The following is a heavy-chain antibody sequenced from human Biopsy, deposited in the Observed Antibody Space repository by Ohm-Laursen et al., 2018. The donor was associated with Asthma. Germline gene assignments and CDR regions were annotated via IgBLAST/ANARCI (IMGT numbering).Heavy chain of an antibody. D-gene: IGHD3-3*01. CDR1: GVSLRNARMG. J-gene: IGHJ5*02. V-gene: IGHV2-26*01. CDR2: IFSNDEK. Sequence: TQTLTLTCTVSGVSLRNARMGVTWIRQPPGKALEWLAHIFSNDEKSYSTSLKSRITISKDTAKSQVVLTMSNMDPVDTATYYCARVVNYDFRSGYWFDPWGQGTLVTVSS. CDR3: ARVVNYDFRSGYWFDP.